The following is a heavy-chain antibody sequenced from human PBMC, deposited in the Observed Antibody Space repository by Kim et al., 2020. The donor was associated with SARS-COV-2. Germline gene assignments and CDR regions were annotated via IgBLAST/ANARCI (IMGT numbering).Heavy chain of an antibody. D-gene: IGHD2-8*02. CDR1: GGSISSYY. J-gene: IGHJ1*01. CDR2: IYYSGST. Sequence: SESLSLTCTVSGGSISSYYWSWIRQPPGKGLEWIGYIYYSGSTNYNPSLKSRVTISVDTSKNQFSPKLSSVTAADTAVYYCAAYFWWQRDEYFQHWGQGTLVTVSS. CDR3: AAYFWWQRDEYFQH. V-gene: IGHV4-59*01.